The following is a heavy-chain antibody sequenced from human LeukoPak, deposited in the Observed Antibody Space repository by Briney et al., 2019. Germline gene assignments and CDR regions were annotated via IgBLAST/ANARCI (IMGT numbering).Heavy chain of an antibody. CDR2: INHSGGT. Sequence: SETLSLTCAVYGGSFSGYYWSWIRQPPGKGLEWIGEINHSGGTNYNPSLKSRVTISVDTSKNQFSLKLSSVTAADTAVYYCARDKMFVGTAYQVVPAAKGKRWFDPWGQGTLVTVSS. J-gene: IGHJ5*02. D-gene: IGHD2-2*01. CDR3: ARDKMFVGTAYQVVPAAKGKRWFDP. CDR1: GGSFSGYY. V-gene: IGHV4-34*01.